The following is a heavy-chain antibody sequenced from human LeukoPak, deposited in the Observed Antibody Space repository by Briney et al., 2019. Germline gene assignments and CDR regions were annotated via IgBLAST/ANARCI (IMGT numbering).Heavy chain of an antibody. CDR3: TTDVTTLYFDY. Sequence: GGSLRLSCAASGFTFSNAWMKSKTDGGTTDYAAPVKGRFTISGDDSKNTLYLQMNSLRTEDTAVYYCTTDVTTLYFDYWGQGTLVTVSS. V-gene: IGHV3-15*01. J-gene: IGHJ4*02. CDR2: SKTDGGTT. D-gene: IGHD4-17*01. CDR1: GFTFSNAW.